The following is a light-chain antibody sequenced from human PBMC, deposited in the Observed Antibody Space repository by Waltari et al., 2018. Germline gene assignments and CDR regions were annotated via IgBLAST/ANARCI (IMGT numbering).Light chain of an antibody. CDR2: QDS. CDR1: KLGDKR. V-gene: IGLV3-1*01. J-gene: IGLJ2*01. CDR3: QAWDSTAPHVV. Sequence: SQELTQPPSVFVFSGQTASILCSGDKLGDKRGCWYQQKPGRSPVLVMYQDSKRPSGIPERFSGSSSGNTATLTISGTQAMDEADYYCQAWDSTAPHVVFGGGTKLTVL.